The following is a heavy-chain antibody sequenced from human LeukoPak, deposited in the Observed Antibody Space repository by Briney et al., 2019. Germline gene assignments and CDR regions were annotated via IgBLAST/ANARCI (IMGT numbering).Heavy chain of an antibody. J-gene: IGHJ1*01. Sequence: PGGSLRLSCAASGFTFSSYWMSWVRQAPGKGLEWVANIKQDESEKYYVDSVKGRFTISRDNAKNSLYLQMNSLRAEDTAVYYCATYSSSNGREFQYWGQGTLVTVSS. CDR2: IKQDESEK. CDR1: GFTFSSYW. D-gene: IGHD2-2*01. CDR3: ATYSSSNGREFQY. V-gene: IGHV3-7*01.